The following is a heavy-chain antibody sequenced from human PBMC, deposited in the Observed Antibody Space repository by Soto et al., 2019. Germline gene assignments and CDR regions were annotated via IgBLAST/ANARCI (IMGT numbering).Heavy chain of an antibody. D-gene: IGHD4-4*01. CDR2: ISGSGGST. J-gene: IGHJ2*01. CDR3: AKDGGNYHWYFDL. Sequence: EVQLLESGGGLVQPGGSLRLSCAASGFTFSSYAMSWVRQAPGTGLEWVSAISGSGGSTYYADSVKGRFTISRDNSKNPLYLQINSLRAEDTAVYYCAKDGGNYHWYFDLWGRGTLVPVSS. CDR1: GFTFSSYA. V-gene: IGHV3-23*01.